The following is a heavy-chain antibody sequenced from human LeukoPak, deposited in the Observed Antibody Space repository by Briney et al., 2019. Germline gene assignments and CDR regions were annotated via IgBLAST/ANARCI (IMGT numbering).Heavy chain of an antibody. V-gene: IGHV3-11*06. CDR2: ISSSSSYT. CDR1: GFTFSDYY. CDR3: AREPPRDGYSYGYYY. Sequence: GGSLRLSCAASGFTFSDYYMSWIRQAPGKGLEWVSYISSSSSYTNYADSVKGRFTISRDNAKNSLYLQMNSLRAEDTAVYYCAREPPRDGYSYGYYYWGQGTLVTVSS. D-gene: IGHD5-18*01. J-gene: IGHJ4*02.